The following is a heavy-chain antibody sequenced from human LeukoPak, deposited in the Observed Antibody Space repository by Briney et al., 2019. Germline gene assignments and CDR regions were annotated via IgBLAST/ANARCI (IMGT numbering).Heavy chain of an antibody. CDR3: ARSTGGDWYTFDT. CDR1: GFTVSSNS. J-gene: IGHJ3*02. CDR2: IKQDRSEK. Sequence: GGSLRLSCTVSGFTVSSNSMSWVRQAPGKGLEWVANIKQDRSEKYYVDSVKGRFTVSRDNARNSLYLQMNSLRAEDTSVYFCARSTGGDWYTFDTWGQGTMVTVSS. D-gene: IGHD2-21*02. V-gene: IGHV3-7*01.